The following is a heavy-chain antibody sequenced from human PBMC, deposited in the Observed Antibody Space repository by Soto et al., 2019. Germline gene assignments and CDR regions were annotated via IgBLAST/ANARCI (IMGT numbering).Heavy chain of an antibody. CDR2: INPNGGGT. CDR3: ARAVHTMIQGVRFRVDQ. J-gene: IGHJ4*02. V-gene: IGHV1-2*02. CDR1: GYTFTAYY. D-gene: IGHD3-10*01. Sequence: ASVKVSFKASGYTFTAYYIHWLRQAPGQGLEWMGWINPNGGGTKYAQKFQGRVTMTRDTSINTAYMELTRLTSDDTAVYYCARAVHTMIQGVRFRVDQWGQGTLVTVSS.